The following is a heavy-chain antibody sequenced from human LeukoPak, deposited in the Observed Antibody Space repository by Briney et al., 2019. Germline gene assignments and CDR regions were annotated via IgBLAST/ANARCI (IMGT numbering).Heavy chain of an antibody. V-gene: IGHV3-9*01. D-gene: IGHD3-10*01. J-gene: IGHJ1*01. CDR1: GFTFDDYA. CDR2: ISWNSGSI. CDR3: ARNYYGSGSLYFQH. Sequence: GRSLRLSCAASGFTFDDYAMHWVRQAPGKGLEWVSGISWNSGSIGYADSVKGRFTISRDNAKNSLYLQMNSLRAEDTAVYYCARNYYGSGSLYFQHWGQGTLVTVSS.